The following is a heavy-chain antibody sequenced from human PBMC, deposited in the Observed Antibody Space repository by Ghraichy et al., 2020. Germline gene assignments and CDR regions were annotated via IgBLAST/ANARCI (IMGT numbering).Heavy chain of an antibody. J-gene: IGHJ4*02. CDR3: ARGSEIYGDLDY. V-gene: IGHV3-66*01. CDR1: GFTVSSNY. Sequence: AGSLRLSCAASGFTVSSNYMSWVRQAPGKGLEWVSVIYSGGSAYYADSVKGRFTISRDNSKNTLYLQMNSLRAEDTAVYYCARGSEIYGDLDYWGQGTLVTVSS. D-gene: IGHD4-17*01. CDR2: IYSGGSA.